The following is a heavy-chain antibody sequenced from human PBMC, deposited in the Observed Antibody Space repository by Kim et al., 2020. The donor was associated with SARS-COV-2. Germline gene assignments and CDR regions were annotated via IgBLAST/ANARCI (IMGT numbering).Heavy chain of an antibody. CDR3: ARVQYDSFEI. D-gene: IGHD3-9*01. Sequence: GSTNFSPSLKSRVSISLDMSKNQFSLNLNSVTAADTALYYCARVQYDSFEIWGQGTMVTVSS. J-gene: IGHJ3*02. V-gene: IGHV4-59*01. CDR2: GST.